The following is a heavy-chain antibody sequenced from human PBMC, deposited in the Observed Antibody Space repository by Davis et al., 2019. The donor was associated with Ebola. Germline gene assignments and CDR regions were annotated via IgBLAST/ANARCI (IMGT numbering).Heavy chain of an antibody. D-gene: IGHD2-21*02. CDR2: ISTTSTTT. CDR1: GFTFSGFS. V-gene: IGHV3-48*02. Sequence: GESLKISCAASGFTFSGFSMNWVRQAPGKGLEWVSYISTTSTTTYYADSVKGRFTISRDNAKNSLYLQMNSLRDEDTAVYYCVRRLGDYYYFDNWGQGTPVTVSS. J-gene: IGHJ4*02. CDR3: VRRLGDYYYFDN.